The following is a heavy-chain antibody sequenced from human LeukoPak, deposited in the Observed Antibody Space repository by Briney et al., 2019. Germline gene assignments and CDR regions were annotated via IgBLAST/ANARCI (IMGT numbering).Heavy chain of an antibody. CDR2: ISYDGSNK. V-gene: IGHV3-30*18. CDR1: GFTFSSYG. CDR3: AKQNPYYDGAFDI. Sequence: PGGSLRLSCAASGFTFSSYGMHWVRQAPGKGLEWVAVISYDGSNKYYADSVKGRFTISRDNSKNTLYLQMNSLRAEDTAVYYCAKQNPYYDGAFDIWGQGTMVTVPS. D-gene: IGHD4-23*01. J-gene: IGHJ3*02.